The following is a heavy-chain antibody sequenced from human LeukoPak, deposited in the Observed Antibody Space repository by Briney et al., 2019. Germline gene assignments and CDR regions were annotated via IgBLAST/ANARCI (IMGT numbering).Heavy chain of an antibody. V-gene: IGHV3-74*01. CDR2: INSDGSST. D-gene: IGHD6-19*01. J-gene: IGHJ4*02. Sequence: TGGSLRLSCAASGFTFSSYWMHWVRQAPGKGLVWVSRINSDGSSTSYADSVKGRFTISRDNAKNTLYPQMNSPRAEDTAVYYCARGYSSGWYYFDYWGQGTLVTVSS. CDR1: GFTFSSYW. CDR3: ARGYSSGWYYFDY.